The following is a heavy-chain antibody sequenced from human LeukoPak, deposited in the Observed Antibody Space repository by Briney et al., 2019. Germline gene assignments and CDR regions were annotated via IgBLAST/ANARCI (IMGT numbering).Heavy chain of an antibody. Sequence: PSQTLSLTCTVSGGSISSGGNSWSWIRQLPGKGLEWIGYMYYSGSTYYNPSLKSRVTMSVDTSKDQFSLKLSSVTAADTAVYYCARLNYYDSSVDYWGQGTLVTVSS. CDR3: ARLNYYDSSVDY. J-gene: IGHJ4*02. CDR1: GGSISSGGNS. D-gene: IGHD3-22*01. V-gene: IGHV4-31*03. CDR2: MYYSGST.